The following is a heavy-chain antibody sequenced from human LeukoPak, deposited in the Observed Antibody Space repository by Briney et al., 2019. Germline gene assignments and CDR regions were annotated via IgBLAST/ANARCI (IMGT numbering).Heavy chain of an antibody. D-gene: IGHD3-22*01. CDR1: GYTFTGYY. V-gene: IGHV1-2*02. Sequence: ASVKVSCKASGYTFTGYYMHWVRQAPGQGLEWMGWINPNSGGTNYAQKFQGRVTMTRDTSISTAYMELSRLRSDDTAVYYCARDLLWYYYDSSGSYWGQGTLVTVSS. CDR2: INPNSGGT. CDR3: ARDLLWYYYDSSGSY. J-gene: IGHJ4*02.